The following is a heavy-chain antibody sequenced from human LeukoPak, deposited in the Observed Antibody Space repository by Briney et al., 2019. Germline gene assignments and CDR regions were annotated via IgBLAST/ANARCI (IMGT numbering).Heavy chain of an antibody. Sequence: GSSVTVSCKASGGTFSSYAISWVRQAPGQGLEWMGGIIPIFGTANYAQKFQGRVTITADESTSTAYMELSSLRSEDTAVYYCAIAYCGGDCLPFDYWGQGTLITVSS. CDR3: AIAYCGGDCLPFDY. CDR1: GGTFSSYA. V-gene: IGHV1-69*01. D-gene: IGHD2-21*02. CDR2: IIPIFGTA. J-gene: IGHJ4*02.